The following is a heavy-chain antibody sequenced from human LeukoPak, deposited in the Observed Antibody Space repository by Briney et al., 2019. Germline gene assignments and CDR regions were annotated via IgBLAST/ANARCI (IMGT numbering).Heavy chain of an antibody. CDR3: ARGEPITIFGVVTNDDY. CDR1: GGSISSSY. J-gene: IGHJ4*02. V-gene: IGHV4-59*12. D-gene: IGHD3-3*01. CDR2: IFHSGST. Sequence: SETLSLTCTVSGGSISSSYWSWIRQSPGKGLEWIGDIFHSGSTNYNPSLKSRVTISVDTSKNQFSLKLSSVTAADTAVYYCARGEPITIFGVVTNDDYWGQGTLVTVSS.